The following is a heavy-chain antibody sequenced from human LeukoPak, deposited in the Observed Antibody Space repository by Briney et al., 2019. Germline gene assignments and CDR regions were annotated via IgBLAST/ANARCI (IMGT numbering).Heavy chain of an antibody. J-gene: IGHJ4*02. CDR1: GFTFSSSA. Sequence: GGSLRLSCAASGFTFSSSAMSWVRQAPGKGLEWVSSISGSGSGGSTYYADSVKGRFTISRDNSKNTLHLQMNSLRAEDTAVYYCAKDRSRYDSSAYDFDYWGQGTLVTVSS. D-gene: IGHD3-22*01. CDR3: AKDRSRYDSSAYDFDY. CDR2: ISGSGSGGST. V-gene: IGHV3-23*01.